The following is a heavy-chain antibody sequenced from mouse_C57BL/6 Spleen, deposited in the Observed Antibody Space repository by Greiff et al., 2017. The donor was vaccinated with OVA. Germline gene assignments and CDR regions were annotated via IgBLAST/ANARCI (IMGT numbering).Heavy chain of an antibody. CDR3: ARLAGTSKNWYFDV. Sequence: QVQLKESGAELVRPGTSVKMSCKASGYTFTNYWIGWAKQRPGHGLEWIGDIYPGGGYTNYNEKFKGKATLTADKSSSTAYMQFSSLTSEDSAIYYCARLAGTSKNWYFDVWGTGTTVTVSS. CDR1: GYTFTNYW. J-gene: IGHJ1*03. V-gene: IGHV1-63*01. D-gene: IGHD4-1*01. CDR2: IYPGGGYT.